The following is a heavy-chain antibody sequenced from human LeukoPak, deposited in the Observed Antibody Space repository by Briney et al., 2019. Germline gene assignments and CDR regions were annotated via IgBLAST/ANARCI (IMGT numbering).Heavy chain of an antibody. J-gene: IGHJ4*02. CDR3: AKLGFDSSGSHSLVDY. V-gene: IGHV3-30*18. CDR1: GFTFSSYG. Sequence: GGSLKLSCAASGFTFSSYGMHWVRQPPGKGLEWVGFVSYDGSKKFYADFVKGRFSISRDNSKNTLYVQMNSLGAEDTALYYCAKLGFDSSGSHSLVDYWGQGTPVTVSS. CDR2: VSYDGSKK. D-gene: IGHD3-22*01.